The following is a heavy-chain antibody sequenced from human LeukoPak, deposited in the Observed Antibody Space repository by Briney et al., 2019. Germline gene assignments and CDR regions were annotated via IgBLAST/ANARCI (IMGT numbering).Heavy chain of an antibody. D-gene: IGHD3-16*01. CDR2: IKVDGSEK. CDR1: GFRFSIGW. CDR3: AKHWGYGQTGIDF. Sequence: PGGCLRLSCAASGFRFSIGWVGWVRQAPGKGLEWVANIKVDGSEKDYVDSVKGRFSISRDNAENSVYLQMSSLRAEDTAVYYCAKHWGYGQTGIDFWGQGTLVTVSS. J-gene: IGHJ4*02. V-gene: IGHV3-7*02.